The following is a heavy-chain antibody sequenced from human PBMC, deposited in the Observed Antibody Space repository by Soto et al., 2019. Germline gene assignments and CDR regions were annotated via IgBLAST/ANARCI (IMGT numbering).Heavy chain of an antibody. Sequence: GESLKISCKGSGYSFTSYWIGWVRQMPGKGLEWMGIIYPGDSYTNYSPSFQGHVTISADKSISTAYLQWSSLKASDTAMYYWARHPSMFRGVITDAFDIWGQGTMVTVSS. J-gene: IGHJ3*02. CDR1: GYSFTSYW. CDR2: IYPGDSYT. D-gene: IGHD3-10*01. V-gene: IGHV5-51*01. CDR3: ARHPSMFRGVITDAFDI.